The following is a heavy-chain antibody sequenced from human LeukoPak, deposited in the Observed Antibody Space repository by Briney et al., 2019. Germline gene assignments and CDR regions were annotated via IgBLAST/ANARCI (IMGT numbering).Heavy chain of an antibody. CDR3: ARGVRDIWLGYYYMDV. CDR2: IGTAGDT. D-gene: IGHD3-10*01. V-gene: IGHV3-13*01. J-gene: IGHJ6*03. Sequence: GGSLRLSCAASGFTFSSYDMHWVRQATGKGLEWVSAIGTAGDTYYPGSVKGRFTISRENAKNSLYLKMNSLRAGDTAVYYCARGVRDIWLGYYYMDVWGKGTTVTVSS. CDR1: GFTFSSYD.